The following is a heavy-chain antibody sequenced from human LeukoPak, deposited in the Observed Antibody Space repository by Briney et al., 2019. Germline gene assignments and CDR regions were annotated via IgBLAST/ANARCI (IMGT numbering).Heavy chain of an antibody. V-gene: IGHV3-23*01. D-gene: IGHD2-8*02. CDR2: ISGSGGST. CDR3: ATYRQVLLPFES. J-gene: IGHJ4*02. CDR1: GFTFSSYG. Sequence: GGSLRLSCAASGFTFSSYGMSWVRQAPGKGLEWVSAISGSGGSTYYADSVKGRFTISRDNSKNTLYLQMNSLRAEDTAVYYCATYRQVLLPFESWGQGTLVTVSS.